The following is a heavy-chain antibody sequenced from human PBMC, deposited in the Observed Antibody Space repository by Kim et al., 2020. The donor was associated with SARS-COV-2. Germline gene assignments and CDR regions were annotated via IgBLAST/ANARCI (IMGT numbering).Heavy chain of an antibody. J-gene: IGHJ4*02. V-gene: IGHV3-30*18. CDR1: GFTFSSYG. CDR2: ISYDGSNK. D-gene: IGHD6-19*01. Sequence: GGSLRLSCAASGFTFSSYGMHWVRQAPGKGLEWVAVISYDGSNKYYADSVKGRFTISRDNSKNTLYLQMNSLRAEDTAVYYCAKEIGPQCLVSLGYWGQG. CDR3: AKEIGPQCLVSLGY.